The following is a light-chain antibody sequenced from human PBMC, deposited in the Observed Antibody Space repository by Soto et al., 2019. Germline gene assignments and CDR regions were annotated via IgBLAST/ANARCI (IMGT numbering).Light chain of an antibody. CDR1: SSDVGGYNY. J-gene: IGLJ2*01. Sequence: QSALTQPASVSGSPGQSITISCTGTSSDVGGYNYVSWYQQHPGKAPKLMIYEVSNRPSGVSNRFSGSKSGNTASLTISGLQAEDEADYYCATWDDDLYTPIIGGGTQLTVL. V-gene: IGLV2-14*01. CDR2: EVS. CDR3: ATWDDDLYTPI.